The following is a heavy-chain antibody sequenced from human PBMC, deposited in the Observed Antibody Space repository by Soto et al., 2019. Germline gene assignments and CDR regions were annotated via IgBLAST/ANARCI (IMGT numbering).Heavy chain of an antibody. CDR2: IYWDDDK. J-gene: IGHJ5*02. CDR3: GHRAGVYDSSGWLVLSWFDP. Sequence: QITLKESGPTLVKPTQTLTLTCTFSGFSLSTRGVGVGWIRQPPGKALEWLALIYWDDDKHYSPSLKSRLTITKDTSKNQVVLTRTNMDPVDTATYYCGHRAGVYDSSGWLVLSWFDPWGQGTLVTVSS. V-gene: IGHV2-5*02. CDR1: GFSLSTRGVG. D-gene: IGHD3-22*01.